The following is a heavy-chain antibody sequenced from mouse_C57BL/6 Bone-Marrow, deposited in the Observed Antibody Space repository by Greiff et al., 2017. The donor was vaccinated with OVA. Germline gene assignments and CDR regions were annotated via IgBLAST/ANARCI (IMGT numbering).Heavy chain of an antibody. V-gene: IGHV1-69*01. CDR1: GYTFTSYW. D-gene: IGHD1-1*01. J-gene: IGHJ4*01. CDR2: IDPSDSYT. CDR3: ASGVDYYGSSSYYAMDY. Sequence: QVHVKQPGAELVMPGASVKLSCKASGYTFTSYWMHWVKQRPGQGLEWIGEIDPSDSYTNYNQKFKGKSTLTVDKSSSTAYMQLSSLTSEDSAVYYCASGVDYYGSSSYYAMDYWGQGTAVTVSS.